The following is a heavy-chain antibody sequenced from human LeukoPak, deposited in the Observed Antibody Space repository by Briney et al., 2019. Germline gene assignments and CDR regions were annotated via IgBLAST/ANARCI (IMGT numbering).Heavy chain of an antibody. CDR2: FSWNSGSI. J-gene: IGHJ4*02. CDR1: GFTFDDYA. CDR3: AKDSGKYYYDSSGYYEGGFDY. V-gene: IGHV3-9*03. D-gene: IGHD3-22*01. Sequence: GRSLRLSCAASGFTFDDYAMHWVRQAPGKGLEWVSGFSWNSGSIGYADSVKGRFTISRDNAKNSLYLQMNSLRAEDMALYYCAKDSGKYYYDSSGYYEGGFDYWGQGTLVTVSS.